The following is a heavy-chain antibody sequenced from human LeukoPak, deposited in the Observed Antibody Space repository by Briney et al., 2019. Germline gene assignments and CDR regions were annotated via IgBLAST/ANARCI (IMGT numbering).Heavy chain of an antibody. CDR2: IKSKTDGGTT. CDR3: PTIRGYTSSWPFDY. D-gene: IGHD6-13*01. Sequence: PGGSLRLSCAASGFTFRTYSMNWVRQAPGKGLEWVGRIKSKTDGGTTDYAAPVKGRFTISRDDSKNTLYLQMNSLKSEDTAVYYCPTIRGYTSSWPFDYWGQGALVTVSS. V-gene: IGHV3-15*01. J-gene: IGHJ4*02. CDR1: GFTFRTYS.